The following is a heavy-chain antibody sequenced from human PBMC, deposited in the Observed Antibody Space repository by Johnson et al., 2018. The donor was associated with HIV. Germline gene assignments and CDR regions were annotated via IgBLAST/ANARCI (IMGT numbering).Heavy chain of an antibody. CDR2: FRYDGSNK. D-gene: IGHD6-13*01. CDR1: GFTFSSYG. V-gene: IGHV3-30*02. J-gene: IGHJ3*02. CDR3: AKGQGSSRTYAFDI. Sequence: QVQLVESGGGVVQPGGSLRLSCAASGFTFSSYGMHWVRQAPGKGLGWVAFFRYDGSNKYYADSVKGGFTISRENSKNTLYLQMNSLRAEDTAVYYCAKGQGSSRTYAFDIWGQGTMVTVSS.